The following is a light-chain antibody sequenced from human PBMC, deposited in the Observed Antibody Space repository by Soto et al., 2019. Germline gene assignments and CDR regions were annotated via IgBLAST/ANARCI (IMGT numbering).Light chain of an antibody. V-gene: IGKV3-20*01. CDR2: GAS. CDR1: QSVTTNY. J-gene: IGKJ5*01. CDR3: QQLFDSPIT. Sequence: EIVLTQSPATLSLSSGERSTLSCMASQSVTTNYLAWYQQRPGLAPRLLIFGASTRATGIPDRFSGSGSGTEFTLTISRLEPEDFAVYYCQQLFDSPITFGQGTRLEIK.